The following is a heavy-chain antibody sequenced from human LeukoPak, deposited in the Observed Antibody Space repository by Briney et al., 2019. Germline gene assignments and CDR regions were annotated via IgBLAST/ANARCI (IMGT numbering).Heavy chain of an antibody. V-gene: IGHV4-61*02. CDR3: ERLRTYYDFWSGYAKPY. CDR1: GGSISSGSYY. Sequence: SETLSLTCTVSGGSISSGSYYWSWIRRPAGKGLEWIGRIYTNGSTNYNPSLKSRVTISVDTSKNQFSLKLSSVTAADTAVYYCERLRTYYDFWSGYAKPYWGQGTLVTVSS. CDR2: IYTNGST. D-gene: IGHD3-3*01. J-gene: IGHJ4*02.